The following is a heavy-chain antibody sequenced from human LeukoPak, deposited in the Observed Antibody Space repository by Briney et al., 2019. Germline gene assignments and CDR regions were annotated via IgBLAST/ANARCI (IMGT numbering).Heavy chain of an antibody. CDR1: GFTFSSYG. V-gene: IGHV3-33*01. Sequence: GGSLRLSCAASGFTFSSYGMHWVRQAPGKGLEWVAVIWYDGSNKYYADSVKGRFTISRDNSKNTLYLKMNSLRAEDTAVYYCARSGGGNAFDIWGQGTMVTVSS. CDR3: ARSGGGNAFDI. D-gene: IGHD2-8*02. J-gene: IGHJ3*02. CDR2: IWYDGSNK.